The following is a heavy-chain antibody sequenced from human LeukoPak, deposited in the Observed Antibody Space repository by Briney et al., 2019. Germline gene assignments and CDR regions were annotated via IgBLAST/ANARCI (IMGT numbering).Heavy chain of an antibody. D-gene: IGHD3-3*01. CDR1: GYTITGYY. V-gene: IGHV1-2*06. CDR2: INPNTGDT. CDR3: ARDARPLYDFWSGYSNWFDP. Sequence: ASVKVSCKASGYTITGYYMHWVRQAPGQGLEWMGRINPNTGDTNSARKFQGRVTMTRDTSISTVYMELSRLRSDDTAVYYCARDARPLYDFWSGYSNWFDPWGQGTLVTVSS. J-gene: IGHJ5*02.